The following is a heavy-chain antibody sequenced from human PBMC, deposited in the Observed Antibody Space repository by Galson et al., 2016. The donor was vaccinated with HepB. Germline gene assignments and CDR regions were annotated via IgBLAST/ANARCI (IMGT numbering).Heavy chain of an antibody. CDR1: GFAFSSHW. J-gene: IGHJ5*02. CDR2: INSDGTIS. V-gene: IGHV3-74*01. D-gene: IGHD2-8*01. CDR3: VRDHSFVPTSAYNWFDP. Sequence: SLRLSCAASGFAFSSHWMHWVRQDLGKGLVWVSRINSDGTISNYADSVRGRFTISRDNAKNTLYLQMDSLRAEDTAVYFCVRDHSFVPTSAYNWFDPWGRGTLVTVSS.